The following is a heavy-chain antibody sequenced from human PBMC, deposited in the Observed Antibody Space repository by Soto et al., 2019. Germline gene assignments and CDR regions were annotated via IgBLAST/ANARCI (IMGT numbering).Heavy chain of an antibody. J-gene: IGHJ4*02. CDR2: ISSTTNYI. V-gene: IGHV3-21*06. CDR1: GFTFARYS. Sequence: GSLRLSCAASGFTFARYSMNWVRQAPGKGLEWVSSISSTTNYIYYGDSMKGRFTISRDNGKNTLYLEMHSLRAEDTAVYYCARESEDLTSNFDYWGQGTLVT. CDR3: ARESEDLTSNFDY.